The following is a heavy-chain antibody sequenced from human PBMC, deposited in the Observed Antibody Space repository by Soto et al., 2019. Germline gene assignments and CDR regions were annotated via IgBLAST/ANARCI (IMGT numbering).Heavy chain of an antibody. CDR2: IIPIFDTT. D-gene: IGHD3-10*01. CDR3: ARTNNYGSGSYSDFDY. CDR1: GGTFSSYA. V-gene: IGHV1-69*01. J-gene: IGHJ4*02. Sequence: QVQLVQSGAEVKKPGSSVKVSCKSPGGTFSSYAISWVRQDPGQGLEWMGGIIPIFDTTNYAQKFQGRVTITAAGSTSTAYMGLSSLRSEDTAVYYCARTNNYGSGSYSDFDYWGQGTLVTVSS.